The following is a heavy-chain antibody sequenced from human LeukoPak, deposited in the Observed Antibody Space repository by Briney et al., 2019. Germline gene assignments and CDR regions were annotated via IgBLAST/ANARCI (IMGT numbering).Heavy chain of an antibody. Sequence: KTGGSLRLSCEASGFSSTNTWMSWVRQAPGNGLEWVGRVKSKADDGTTDYAAPVHGRFTISRDDSKNTLSLQMNSLKTEDTAVYYCATEGGSGSYYGDDAFDMWGQGTMVTVSS. V-gene: IGHV3-15*01. CDR1: GFSSTNTW. CDR2: VKSKADDGTT. CDR3: ATEGGSGSYYGDDAFDM. D-gene: IGHD3-10*01. J-gene: IGHJ3*02.